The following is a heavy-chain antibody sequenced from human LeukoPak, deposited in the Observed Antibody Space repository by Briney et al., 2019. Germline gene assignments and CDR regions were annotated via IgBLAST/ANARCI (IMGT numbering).Heavy chain of an antibody. V-gene: IGHV4-61*02. CDR3: ARSGGWSGYYSYYYMDV. Sequence: SETLSLTCSVSGGSVSGGSYHWTWIRQPAGKGLEWIGRIYTSGSTNYNPSLKSRVTMSVDTSKNQFSLKLSSVTAADTAVYYCARSGGWSGYYSYYYMDVWGKGTTVTVSS. J-gene: IGHJ6*03. CDR2: IYTSGST. D-gene: IGHD3-3*01. CDR1: GGSVSGGSYH.